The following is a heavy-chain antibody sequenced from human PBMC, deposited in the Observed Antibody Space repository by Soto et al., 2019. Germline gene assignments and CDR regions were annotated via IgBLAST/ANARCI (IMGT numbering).Heavy chain of an antibody. CDR3: ARDKITGLFDY. CDR1: GGSISSYY. CDR2: IHYSGST. D-gene: IGHD2-8*02. V-gene: IGHV4-59*12. J-gene: IGHJ4*02. Sequence: SETLSLTCTVSGGSISSYYWSWIRQPPGKGLEWIGYIHYSGSTSYNPSLKSRVAISVDTSKNQFSLKLTSVTAADTAVYYCARDKITGLFDYWGQGTLVTVSS.